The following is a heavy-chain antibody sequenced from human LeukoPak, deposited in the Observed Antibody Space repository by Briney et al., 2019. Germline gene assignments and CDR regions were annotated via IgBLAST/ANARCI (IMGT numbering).Heavy chain of an antibody. V-gene: IGHV3-21*01. CDR3: ARGEGVVPAAENWFDP. Sequence: PGGSLRLSCAASGFTFSSYSMNWVRQAPGKGLEWVSSISSSSSYIYYADSVKGRFTISRDNAKNSLYLQMNSLRAEDTAVYYCARGEGVVPAAENWFDPWGQGTLVTVSS. CDR1: GFTFSSYS. J-gene: IGHJ5*02. CDR2: ISSSSSYI. D-gene: IGHD2-2*01.